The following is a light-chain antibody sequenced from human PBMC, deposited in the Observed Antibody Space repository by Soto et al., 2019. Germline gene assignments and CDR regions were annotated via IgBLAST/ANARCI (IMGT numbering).Light chain of an antibody. CDR2: DAS. CDR1: QSISSW. CDR3: QQRSNWPIT. J-gene: IGKJ5*01. Sequence: DIQMTQSPSTLSASLLERFTITCRASQSISSWLAWYQQKPGKAPKFLIYDASNLESGVPSRFSGSGSGTDFTLTISSLEPEDFAVYYCQQRSNWPITFGQGTRLEIK. V-gene: IGKV1-5*01.